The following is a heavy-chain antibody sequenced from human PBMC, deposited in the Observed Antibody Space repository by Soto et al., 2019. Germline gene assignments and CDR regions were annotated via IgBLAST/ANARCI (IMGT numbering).Heavy chain of an antibody. J-gene: IGHJ4*02. V-gene: IGHV4-39*01. Sequence: PSETLSLTCTVSGGSISSSSYYWGWIRQPPGKGLEWIGSIYYSGSTYYNPSLKSRVTISVDTSKNQFSLKLSSVTAADTAVYYCARHDVRVTSYCFDYWGQGTLVTVSS. CDR2: IYYSGST. CDR3: ARHDVRVTSYCFDY. D-gene: IGHD5-18*01. CDR1: GGSISSSSYY.